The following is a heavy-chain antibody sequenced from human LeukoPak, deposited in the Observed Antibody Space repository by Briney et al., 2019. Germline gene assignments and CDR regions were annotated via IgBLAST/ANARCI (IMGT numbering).Heavy chain of an antibody. V-gene: IGHV3-23*01. J-gene: IGHJ5*02. CDR1: GVAVSGNY. CDR2: ISGSGGST. Sequence: GALRLSCAASGVAVSGNYMRWVRRAPGKGVEWVSAISGSGGSTYYADSVKRRFTISRDNSKNTLYLQMNSLRAEDTAVYYCAKDRGYSSGWYINWFDPWGQGTLVTVSS. CDR3: AKDRGYSSGWYINWFDP. D-gene: IGHD6-19*01.